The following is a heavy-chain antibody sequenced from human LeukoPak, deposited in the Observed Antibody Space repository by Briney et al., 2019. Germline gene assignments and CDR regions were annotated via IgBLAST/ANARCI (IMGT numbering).Heavy chain of an antibody. CDR2: IRHDESNV. Sequence: PGGSLRLSCEASGFDIRDYYMSWVRQAPGKGLAWVGDIRHDESNVYNVDLVRGRFTISRDIGKNSLFLQMNSLKDEDTAVYYCARDGSGTDFSLDHWGQGTLVSVSS. CDR1: GFDIRDYY. V-gene: IGHV3-7*04. CDR3: ARDGSGTDFSLDH. J-gene: IGHJ4*02. D-gene: IGHD3-10*01.